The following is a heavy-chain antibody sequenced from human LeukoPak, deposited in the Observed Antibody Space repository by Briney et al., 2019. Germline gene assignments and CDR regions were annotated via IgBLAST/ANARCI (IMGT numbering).Heavy chain of an antibody. CDR2: ISGSGGST. V-gene: IGHV3-23*01. Sequence: GGSLRLSCAASGFTFSSYAMSWVRQAPGKGLEWVSAISGSGGSTYYADSVKGRFTISRDNSKNTLYLQMNSLRAEDTAVYYCARAPRSSGWYLDDASDIWGQGTMVTVSS. CDR1: GFTFSSYA. D-gene: IGHD6-19*01. J-gene: IGHJ3*02. CDR3: ARAPRSSGWYLDDASDI.